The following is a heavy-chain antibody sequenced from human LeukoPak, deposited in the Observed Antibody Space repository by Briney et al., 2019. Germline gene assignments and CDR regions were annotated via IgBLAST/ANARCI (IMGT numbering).Heavy chain of an antibody. V-gene: IGHV3-30-3*01. Sequence: GGSLRLSCAASGFTFSSYAMHWVRQAPGKGLEWVAVISYDGSNKYCADSVKGRFTISRDNSKNTLYLQMNSLRAEDTAVYYCARDRQYSSSWLYFDYWGQGTLVTVSS. CDR1: GFTFSSYA. CDR2: ISYDGSNK. CDR3: ARDRQYSSSWLYFDY. D-gene: IGHD6-13*01. J-gene: IGHJ4*02.